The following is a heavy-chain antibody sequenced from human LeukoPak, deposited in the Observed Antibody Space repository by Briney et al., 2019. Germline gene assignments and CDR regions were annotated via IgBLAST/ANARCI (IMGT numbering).Heavy chain of an antibody. J-gene: IGHJ5*02. CDR3: ATQEDYYGSGRGLSWFDP. Sequence: SETLSLTCAVSDDSFSSHYWTWIRQPPGKGLEWIGYISYIGSTNYNPSLKSRVTISIDTSKNQFSLKLSSVTAADTAVYYCATQEDYYGSGRGLSWFDPWGQGTLVTVSS. CDR1: DDSFSSHY. CDR2: ISYIGST. V-gene: IGHV4-59*11. D-gene: IGHD3-10*01.